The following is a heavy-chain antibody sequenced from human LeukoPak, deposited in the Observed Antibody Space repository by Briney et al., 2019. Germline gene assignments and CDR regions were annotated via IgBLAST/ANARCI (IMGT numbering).Heavy chain of an antibody. CDR3: ARPGGIMEDY. J-gene: IGHJ4*02. D-gene: IGHD1-26*01. Sequence: PSETLSLTCTVSGGSISSSSYYWGWIRQPPGKGLEWIGSIYYSGSTYYNPSLKSRVTISVDTPKNQFTLKLSSVTAADTAVYYCARPGGIMEDYWGQGTLVTVSS. CDR2: IYYSGST. V-gene: IGHV4-39*01. CDR1: GGSISSSSYY.